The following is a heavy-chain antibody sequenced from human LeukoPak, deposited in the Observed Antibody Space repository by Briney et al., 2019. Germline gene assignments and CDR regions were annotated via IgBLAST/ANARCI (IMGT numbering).Heavy chain of an antibody. J-gene: IGHJ4*02. CDR3: ARYGGLRAPLGN. CDR2: ISGSGGST. CDR1: GFTFSSYA. D-gene: IGHD4-17*01. V-gene: IGHV3-23*01. Sequence: GGSLRLSCAASGFTFSSYAMSWARQAPGKGLEWVSAISGSGGSTHYADSVKGRSTISRDNTKNLLFLQMNSLRAEDTAVYYCARYGGLRAPLGNWGQGTLVTVSS.